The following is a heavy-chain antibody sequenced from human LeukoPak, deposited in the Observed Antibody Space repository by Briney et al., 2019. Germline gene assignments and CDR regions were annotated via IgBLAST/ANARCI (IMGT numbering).Heavy chain of an antibody. CDR3: ARVYVGHSWYFDL. CDR1: GGSISSISYY. J-gene: IGHJ2*01. CDR2: IYTSGST. D-gene: IGHD3-10*02. Sequence: SETLSLTCTVSGGSISSISYYWSWIRQPAVKGLEWIGRIYTSGSTNYNPSLKSRVTMSVDTSKNQFSPKLSSVTAADTAVYYCARVYVGHSWYFDLWGRGTLVTVSS. V-gene: IGHV4-61*02.